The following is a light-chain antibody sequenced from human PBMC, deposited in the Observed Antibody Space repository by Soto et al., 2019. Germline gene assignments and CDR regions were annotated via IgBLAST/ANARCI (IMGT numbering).Light chain of an antibody. V-gene: IGKV3-20*01. CDR2: GAS. CDR1: QSVSSSY. CDR3: QLYGSSPPWT. Sequence: EIVLTQSPGTLSLSPGERATLSCRASQSVSSSYLTWYQQKPGQAPRLLIYGASSRATGIPDRFSGSGYGTDFTLTISRPEHEDFAVYYCQLYGSSPPWTFDQGTKVEIK. J-gene: IGKJ1*01.